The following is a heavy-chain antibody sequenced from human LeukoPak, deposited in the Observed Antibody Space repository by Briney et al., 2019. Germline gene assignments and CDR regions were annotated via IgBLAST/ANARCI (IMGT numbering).Heavy chain of an antibody. J-gene: IGHJ3*02. CDR1: GFTFSSYA. CDR2: ISGSGGST. Sequence: SGGSLRLSCAASGFTFSSYAMSWVRQAPGKGLEWVSAISGSGGSTYYADSVTGRFTISRDNSKNTLYLQMNSLRAEDTAVYYCAKLDGSGWYRRHDAFDIWGQGTMVTVSS. V-gene: IGHV3-23*01. D-gene: IGHD6-19*01. CDR3: AKLDGSGWYRRHDAFDI.